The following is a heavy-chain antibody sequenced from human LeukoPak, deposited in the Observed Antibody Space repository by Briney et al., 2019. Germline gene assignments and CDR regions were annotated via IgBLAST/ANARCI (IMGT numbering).Heavy chain of an antibody. J-gene: IGHJ5*02. V-gene: IGHV1-18*01. D-gene: IGHD6-13*01. Sequence: ASVKVSCKASGYTFTSYGISWVRQAPGQGLEWMGWISAYNGNTNYAQKLQGRVTMTTDTSTSTAYMELRSLRSDDTAVYYCARPSSWYSHGWFDPWGQGTLVTVSS. CDR2: ISAYNGNT. CDR3: ARPSSWYSHGWFDP. CDR1: GYTFTSYG.